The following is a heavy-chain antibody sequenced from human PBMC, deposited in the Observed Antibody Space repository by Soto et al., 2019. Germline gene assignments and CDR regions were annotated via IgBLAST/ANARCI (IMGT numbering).Heavy chain of an antibody. CDR3: ARGSSSGWLGAEYYFDY. Sequence: PSETLSLTCAVSSGSISSSNWWSWVRQPPGKGLEWIGEIYHSGSTNYNPSLKSRVTISVDKSKNQFSLKLSSVTAADTAVYYCARGSSSGWLGAEYYFDYWGQGTLVTVSS. V-gene: IGHV4-4*02. CDR1: SGSISSSNW. J-gene: IGHJ4*02. D-gene: IGHD6-19*01. CDR2: IYHSGST.